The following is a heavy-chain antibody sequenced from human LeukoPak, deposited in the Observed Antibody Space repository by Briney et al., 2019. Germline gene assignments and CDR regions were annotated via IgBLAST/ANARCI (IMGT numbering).Heavy chain of an antibody. CDR1: GFTFSSYS. Sequence: GGSLRLSCAVSGFTFSSYSMNWVRQAPGKGLEWVSSISSSSSYIYYADSVKGRFTISRDNAKNSLYLQMNSLRAEDTAVYYCASKIGYCSGGSCEVYWGQGTLVTVSS. CDR2: ISSSSSYI. J-gene: IGHJ4*02. CDR3: ASKIGYCSGGSCEVY. D-gene: IGHD2-15*01. V-gene: IGHV3-21*01.